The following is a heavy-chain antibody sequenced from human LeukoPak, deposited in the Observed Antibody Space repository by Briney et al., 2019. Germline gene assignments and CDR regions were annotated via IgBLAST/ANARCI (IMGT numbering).Heavy chain of an antibody. CDR1: GFSLTTSGVG. J-gene: IGHJ3*02. CDR2: TYWNGDN. CDR3: AHIVNEVTTSWGAFGI. Sequence: DSRPTLMKPTQTLTLTCTFSGFSLTTSGVGVGWIRQPAGKDLEWLPLTYWNGDNLYSPSLKSRLTITKDTSKNQVVLTMTNMYPVDTGTYYCAHIVNEVTTSWGAFGIWGQGTMVTVSS. D-gene: IGHD4-11*01. V-gene: IGHV2-5*01.